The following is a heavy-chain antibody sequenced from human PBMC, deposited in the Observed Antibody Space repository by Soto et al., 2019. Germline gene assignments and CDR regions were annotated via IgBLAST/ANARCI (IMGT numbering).Heavy chain of an antibody. CDR1: GYNFATYW. J-gene: IGHJ4*02. D-gene: IGHD2-2*01. CDR2: IYPGDSDT. CDR3: ARRREYCSASSCYLDDTNWAYYFDS. Sequence: PGESLKISCKGSGYNFATYWIGWVRQIPGKGPEWMGIIYPGDSDTRYTPSFQGQVTISADKSEGASYVHWDSLKASDTAMYYCARRREYCSASSCYLDDTNWAYYFDSWGQGTLVTVSS. V-gene: IGHV5-51*01.